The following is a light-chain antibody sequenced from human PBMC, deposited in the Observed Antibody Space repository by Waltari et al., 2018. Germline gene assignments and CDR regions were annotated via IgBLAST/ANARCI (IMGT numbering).Light chain of an antibody. CDR2: VNSDGTP. V-gene: IGLV4-69*01. Sequence: QLVLTQSPSASASLGASVKLTCPLSSGHSSNVIAWLQQQPEKGPRFLMKVNSDGTPSKGDEIPDRFSGSSSGAERDLTISSRQSEDEADYYCQTGGHGTWVFGGGTKLTVL. CDR1: SGHSSNV. CDR3: QTGGHGTWV. J-gene: IGLJ3*02.